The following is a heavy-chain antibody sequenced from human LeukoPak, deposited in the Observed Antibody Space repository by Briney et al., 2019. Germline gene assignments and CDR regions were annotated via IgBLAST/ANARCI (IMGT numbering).Heavy chain of an antibody. V-gene: IGHV4-4*02. Sequence: SETLSLTCAVSGVSISSSNWWSWVRQPPGKGLEWIGEIYHSGSTNYNPSLKSRVTISVDKSKNQFSLKLSSVTAADTAVYYCARVTMIVVANWFDPWGQGTLVTVSS. CDR2: IYHSGST. J-gene: IGHJ5*02. CDR1: GVSISSSNW. CDR3: ARVTMIVVANWFDP. D-gene: IGHD3-22*01.